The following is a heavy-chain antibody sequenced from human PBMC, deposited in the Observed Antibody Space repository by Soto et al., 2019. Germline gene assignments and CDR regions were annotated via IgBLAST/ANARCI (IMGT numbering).Heavy chain of an antibody. Sequence: QVQLVESGGGVVQPGRSLRLSCAASGFTFSSYAMHWVRQAPGKGLEWVAVISYDGSNKYYADSVKGRFTISRDNSKNTLYQQMNSLRAEDTAVYYCASGYYDILTGYLTYGMDVWGQGTTVTVSS. CDR3: ASGYYDILTGYLTYGMDV. J-gene: IGHJ6*02. CDR2: ISYDGSNK. D-gene: IGHD3-9*01. V-gene: IGHV3-30-3*01. CDR1: GFTFSSYA.